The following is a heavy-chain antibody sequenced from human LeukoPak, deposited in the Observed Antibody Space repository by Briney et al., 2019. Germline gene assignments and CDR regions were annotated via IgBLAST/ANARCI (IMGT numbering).Heavy chain of an antibody. Sequence: GGSLRLSCTGSGFNFGDYVVNWVRQAPGKGLEWVSYISSSGSTIYYADSVKGRFTISRDNAKNSLYLQMNSLRAEDTAVYYCARDHGSGSTDYFDYWGQGTLVTVSS. CDR2: ISSSGSTI. D-gene: IGHD3-22*01. CDR3: ARDHGSGSTDYFDY. J-gene: IGHJ4*02. CDR1: GFNFGDYV. V-gene: IGHV3-48*03.